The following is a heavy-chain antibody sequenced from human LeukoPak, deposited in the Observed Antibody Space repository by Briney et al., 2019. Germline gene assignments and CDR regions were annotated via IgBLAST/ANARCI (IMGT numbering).Heavy chain of an antibody. V-gene: IGHV4-39*01. Sequence: SETLSLTCTVSGGSISSSSYYWGWIRQPPGKGLEWIGSIYYSGSTYYNPSLKSRVTISVDTSKNQFSLKLSSVTAAATAVYYCARRGTYYYDSSGYYYGYDYWGQGTLVTVSS. CDR3: ARRGTYYYDSSGYYYGYDY. J-gene: IGHJ4*02. CDR1: GGSISSSSYY. CDR2: IYYSGST. D-gene: IGHD3-22*01.